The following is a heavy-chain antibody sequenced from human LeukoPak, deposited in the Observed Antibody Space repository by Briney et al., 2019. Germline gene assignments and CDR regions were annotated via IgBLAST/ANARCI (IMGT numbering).Heavy chain of an antibody. CDR1: GFTVSINY. CDR2: IYTGGST. Sequence: GGSLRLSCAASGFTVSINYMSWVRQAPGKGLEWVSVIYTGGSTYYADSVKGRFTISRDNSKNTLYLQMNSLRAEDTAVYYCASAKNYYYYKDVWGKGTTVTVSS. CDR3: ASAKNYYYYKDV. V-gene: IGHV3-53*01. J-gene: IGHJ6*03.